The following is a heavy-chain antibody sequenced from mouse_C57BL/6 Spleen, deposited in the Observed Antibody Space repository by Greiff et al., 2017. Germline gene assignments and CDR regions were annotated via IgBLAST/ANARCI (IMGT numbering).Heavy chain of an antibody. CDR2: ISRGGGYI. J-gene: IGHJ2*01. V-gene: IGHV5-9-1*02. D-gene: IGHD1-1*01. CDR3: TREDYGSSCFDY. CDR1: GFTFSSYA. Sequence: EVQGVESGEGLVKPGASLKLSCAASGFTFSSYAMSWVRQTPEKRLEWVAYISRGGGYIYYADTVKGRCTISRDNARNTLYLQMSSLKSEDTAMYYCTREDYGSSCFDYWGQGTTLTVSS.